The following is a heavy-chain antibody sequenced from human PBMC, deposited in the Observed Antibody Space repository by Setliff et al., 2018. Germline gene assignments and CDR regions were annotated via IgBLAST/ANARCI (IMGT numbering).Heavy chain of an antibody. Sequence: SETLSLTCSVSTASMTYYYWSWIRQPPGKGLEWIGHVYDTGSTKYSPSLRGRVTISMXXXVNXXXXXXXXVTAADTAMYYCASRDYYDNRGSLDFWGQGTLVTSPQ. CDR1: TASMTYYY. D-gene: IGHD3-22*01. CDR2: VYDTGST. V-gene: IGHV4-59*08. J-gene: IGHJ4*02. CDR3: ASRDYYDNRGSLDF.